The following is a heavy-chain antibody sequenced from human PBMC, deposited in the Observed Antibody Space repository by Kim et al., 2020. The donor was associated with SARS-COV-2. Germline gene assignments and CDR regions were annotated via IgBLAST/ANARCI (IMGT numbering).Heavy chain of an antibody. D-gene: IGHD4-17*01. V-gene: IGHV4-39*01. CDR1: GGSISSSSYY. CDR3: AGFYGDYGD. CDR2: IYYSGST. Sequence: SETLSLTCTVSGGSISSSSYYWGWIRQPPGKGLEWIGSIYYSGSTYYNPSLKIRVTISVYTSQNQFSLKLSSVTAADTAVYYCAGFYGDYGDWGQGTLVTVSS. J-gene: IGHJ4*02.